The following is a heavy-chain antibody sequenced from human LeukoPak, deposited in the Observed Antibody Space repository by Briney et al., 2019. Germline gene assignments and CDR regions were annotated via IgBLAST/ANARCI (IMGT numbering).Heavy chain of an antibody. D-gene: IGHD6-19*01. CDR1: GGTFSSYA. J-gene: IGHJ3*02. CDR3: AKDQWLVLYAFDI. Sequence: SVKVSCKASGGTFSSYAISWVRQAPGQGLEWMGGIIPIFGTANYAQKFQGRVTITTDESTSTAYMELSSLRSEDTAVYYCAKDQWLVLYAFDIWGQGTMVTVSS. CDR2: IIPIFGTA. V-gene: IGHV1-69*05.